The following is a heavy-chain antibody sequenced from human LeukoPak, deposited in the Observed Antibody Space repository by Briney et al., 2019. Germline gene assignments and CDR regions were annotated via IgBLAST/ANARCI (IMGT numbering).Heavy chain of an antibody. J-gene: IGHJ2*01. CDR3: ATSYYESSGYLDWHFDL. D-gene: IGHD3-22*01. V-gene: IGHV3-30*02. Sequence: GGSLRLSCAASGFTFSSYGMHWVRQAPGKGLEWVAFIRYDGSNKYYADSVKGRFTISRDNSKNTLYLQVNSLRAEDTAVYYCATSYYESSGYLDWHFDLWGRGTLVTVSS. CDR1: GFTFSSYG. CDR2: IRYDGSNK.